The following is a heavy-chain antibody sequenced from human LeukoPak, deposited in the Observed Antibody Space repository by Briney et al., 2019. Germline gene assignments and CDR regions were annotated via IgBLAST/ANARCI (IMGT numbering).Heavy chain of an antibody. V-gene: IGHV3-15*01. CDR3: AKDVKWELPDY. Sequence: GGSLRLSCAASGFTFSNAWMSWVRQAPGKGLEWVGRIKSKTDGGTTDYAAPVKGRFTISRDDSKNTLYLQMNSLKTEDTAVYYCAKDVKWELPDYWGQGTLVTVSS. D-gene: IGHD1-26*01. CDR2: IKSKTDGGTT. CDR1: GFTFSNAW. J-gene: IGHJ4*02.